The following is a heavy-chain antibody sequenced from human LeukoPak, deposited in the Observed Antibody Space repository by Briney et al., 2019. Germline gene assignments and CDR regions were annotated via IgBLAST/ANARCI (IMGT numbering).Heavy chain of an antibody. Sequence: GGSLRLSCAASGFTFSSYEMNWVRQAPGKGLEWASYISSSGSTIYYADSVKGRFTISRDNAKNSLYLQMNSLRAEDTAVYYCARVGSAAGRYYYYMDVWGKGTTVTVSS. V-gene: IGHV3-48*03. CDR2: ISSSGSTI. CDR3: ARVGSAAGRYYYYMDV. J-gene: IGHJ6*03. D-gene: IGHD6-13*01. CDR1: GFTFSSYE.